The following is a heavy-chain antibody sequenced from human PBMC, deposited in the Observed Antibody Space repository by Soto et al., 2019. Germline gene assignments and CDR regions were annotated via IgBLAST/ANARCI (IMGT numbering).Heavy chain of an antibody. CDR1: GFTVSGKKY. V-gene: IGHV3-53*01. J-gene: IGHJ3*02. Sequence: GGSLRLSCAAFGFTVSGKKYVAWVRQAPGKGLEWVSALYDLDGTYYADSVKGRFTTSSDSSRTTVYLQMNSLRPDDTAVYSCAKWHLQEPAYDIWCQGTMVSVSS. CDR3: AKWHLQEPAYDI. CDR2: LYDLDGT. D-gene: IGHD5-12*01.